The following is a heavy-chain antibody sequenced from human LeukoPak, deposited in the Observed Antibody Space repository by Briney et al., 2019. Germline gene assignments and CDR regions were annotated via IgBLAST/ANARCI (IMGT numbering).Heavy chain of an antibody. D-gene: IGHD2-2*02. Sequence: PSETLSLTCAVYGGSFSGYYWSWIRQPPGKGLEWIGEINHSGSTNYNPSLKSRVTISVDTSKNQFSLKLSSVTAADTAVYYCARAYCSSTSCYTESYAFDIWGQGTMVTVSS. CDR2: INHSGST. CDR3: ARAYCSSTSCYTESYAFDI. CDR1: GGSFSGYY. J-gene: IGHJ3*02. V-gene: IGHV4-34*01.